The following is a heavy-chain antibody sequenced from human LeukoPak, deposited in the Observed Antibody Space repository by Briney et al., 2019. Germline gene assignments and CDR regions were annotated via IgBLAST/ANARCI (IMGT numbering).Heavy chain of an antibody. D-gene: IGHD3-10*01. CDR1: GYTFTGYY. CDR2: INPNSGDT. Sequence: GASVKVSCKASGYTFTGYYIHWVRQAPGLGLEWMGWINPNSGDTDCVQKFQGRVTMTRDTSISTAYMELNRLTSDDTAVYYCARGSTLYYFRDWGQGTLVTVSS. V-gene: IGHV1-2*02. CDR3: ARGSTLYYFRD. J-gene: IGHJ4*02.